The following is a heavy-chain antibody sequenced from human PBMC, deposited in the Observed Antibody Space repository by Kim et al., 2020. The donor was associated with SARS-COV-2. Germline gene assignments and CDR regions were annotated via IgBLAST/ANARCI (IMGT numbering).Heavy chain of an antibody. J-gene: IGHJ4*02. Sequence: QKFQGRDTITRDTSASTAYMELSSLRSEDTAVYYCARTCSSTSCYHPNFDYWGQGTLVTVSS. V-gene: IGHV1-3*01. CDR3: ARTCSSTSCYHPNFDY. D-gene: IGHD2-2*01.